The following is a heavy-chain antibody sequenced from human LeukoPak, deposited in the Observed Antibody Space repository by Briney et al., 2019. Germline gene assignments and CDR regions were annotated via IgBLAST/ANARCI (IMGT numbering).Heavy chain of an antibody. CDR2: ISSNGGST. J-gene: IGHJ4*02. Sequence: PGGSLRLSCAASGFTFSSYAMHWVRQAPGKGLEYVSAISSNGGSTYYANSVKGRFTISRDNSKNTLYLQMGSLRAEDMAVYYCAREGGATRVYWGQGTLVTVSS. CDR1: GFTFSSYA. CDR3: AREGGATRVY. D-gene: IGHD1-26*01. V-gene: IGHV3-64*01.